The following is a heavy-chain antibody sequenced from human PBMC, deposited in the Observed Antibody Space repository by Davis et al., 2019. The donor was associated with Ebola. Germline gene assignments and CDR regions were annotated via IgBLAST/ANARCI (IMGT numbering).Heavy chain of an antibody. D-gene: IGHD6-13*01. Sequence: PGGSLRLSCAASGFTFSDYYMSWIRQAPGKGLEWVSYISSSGSTIYYADSVKGRFTISRDNAKNSLYLQMNSLRDEDTAVYYCARPLGRRYSSSWPWAFDYWGQGTLVTVSS. V-gene: IGHV3-11*04. CDR3: ARPLGRRYSSSWPWAFDY. CDR2: ISSSGSTI. J-gene: IGHJ4*02. CDR1: GFTFSDYY.